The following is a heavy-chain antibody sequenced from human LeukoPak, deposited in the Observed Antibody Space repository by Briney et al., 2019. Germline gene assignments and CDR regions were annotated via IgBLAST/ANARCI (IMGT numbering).Heavy chain of an antibody. J-gene: IGHJ4*02. Sequence: KPGASVKVSCKASGYTFTSHGISWVRQAPGQGLEWMGCITTYNGNTNYAQKFQDRVTMTTDTSTSTGYMELRSLRSDDTAVYYCARRHRSGLEYYDHWGQGTLVTVSS. V-gene: IGHV1-18*04. CDR3: ARRHRSGLEYYDH. D-gene: IGHD6-19*01. CDR2: ITTYNGNT. CDR1: GYTFTSHG.